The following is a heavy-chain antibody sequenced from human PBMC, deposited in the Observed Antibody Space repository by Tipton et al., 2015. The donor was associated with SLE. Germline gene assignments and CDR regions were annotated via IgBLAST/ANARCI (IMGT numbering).Heavy chain of an antibody. CDR3: AREGRWLPSLVCAFDI. CDR1: GGSLSGYW. V-gene: IGHV4-34*01. Sequence: LRLSCTVYGGSLSGYWWSWIRQSPGKGLEWIGEIYPTGRTDYNPSLKRRVTISVDTSKNQFSLKLSSVTAADTAVYYCAREGRWLPSLVCAFDIWGQGTMVTVSS. D-gene: IGHD5-24*01. J-gene: IGHJ3*02. CDR2: IYPTGRT.